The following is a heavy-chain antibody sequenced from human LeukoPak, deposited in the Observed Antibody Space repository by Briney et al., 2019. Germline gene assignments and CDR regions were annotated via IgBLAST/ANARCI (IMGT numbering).Heavy chain of an antibody. CDR2: IIPIFGTA. CDR3: ARGWVDPSPGSYYYYYMDV. V-gene: IGHV1-69*13. D-gene: IGHD3-16*01. CDR1: GGTFSSYA. Sequence: ASVKVSCKASGGTFSSYAISWVRQAPGQGLEWMEGIIPIFGTANYAQKFQGRVTITADESMSTAYMELSSLRSEDTAVYYCARGWVDPSPGSYYYYYMDVWGKGTTVTVSS. J-gene: IGHJ6*03.